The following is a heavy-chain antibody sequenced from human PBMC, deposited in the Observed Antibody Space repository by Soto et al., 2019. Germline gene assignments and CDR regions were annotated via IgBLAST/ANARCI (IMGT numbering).Heavy chain of an antibody. Sequence: QVQLVESGGGVVQPGRSLRLSCAASGFTFSNHGMHWVRQAPGKGLEWVARIYYDESSEFYADSVKGRFTISRDSSKNTLYLQMNSLRAEDTAVYYCARGRGSGSFYQLDYWGQGTLVTVSP. V-gene: IGHV3-33*01. D-gene: IGHD1-26*01. J-gene: IGHJ4*02. CDR1: GFTFSNHG. CDR3: ARGRGSGSFYQLDY. CDR2: IYYDESSE.